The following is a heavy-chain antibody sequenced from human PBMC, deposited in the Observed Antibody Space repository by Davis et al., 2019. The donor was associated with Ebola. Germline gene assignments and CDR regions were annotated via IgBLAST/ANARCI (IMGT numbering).Heavy chain of an antibody. CDR1: GFTFSSYS. CDR3: ARGGGRFLEWLLNPRGMDV. J-gene: IGHJ6*02. CDR2: ISSSSSTI. V-gene: IGHV3-48*04. D-gene: IGHD3-3*01. Sequence: PGGSLRLSCAASGFTFSSYSMNWVRQAPGKGLEWVSYISSSSSTIYYADSVKGRFTISRDNAKNTLYLQMNSLRAEDTAVYYCARGGGRFLEWLLNPRGMDVWGQGTTVTVSS.